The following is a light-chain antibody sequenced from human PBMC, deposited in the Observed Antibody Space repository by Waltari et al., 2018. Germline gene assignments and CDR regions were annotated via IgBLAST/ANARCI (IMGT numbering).Light chain of an antibody. Sequence: QSVLTQPPSASGTPGQRVTISSSGSPPNIESNTVNWYLQLPGTAPKLLIYGDNQRPSGVPDRFSGSKSGTSASLAISGLQSADEADYYCAGWDDSLNGPVFGGGTKLTVL. J-gene: IGLJ3*02. CDR2: GDN. CDR3: AGWDDSLNGPV. V-gene: IGLV1-44*01. CDR1: PPNIESNT.